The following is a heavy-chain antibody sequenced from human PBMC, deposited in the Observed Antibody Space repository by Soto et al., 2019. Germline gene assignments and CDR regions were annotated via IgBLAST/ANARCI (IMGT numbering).Heavy chain of an antibody. Sequence: SSETLSLTCTVSGGSISSGGYYWSWIRQYPGKGLEWIGYIYYSGSTNYNPSLKSRVTISVDTSKNQFSLKLSSVTAADTAVYYCARGRGYDILTGYYSNYWGQGTLVTVSS. CDR2: IYYSGST. V-gene: IGHV4-61*08. CDR3: ARGRGYDILTGYYSNY. CDR1: GGSISSGGYY. D-gene: IGHD3-9*01. J-gene: IGHJ4*02.